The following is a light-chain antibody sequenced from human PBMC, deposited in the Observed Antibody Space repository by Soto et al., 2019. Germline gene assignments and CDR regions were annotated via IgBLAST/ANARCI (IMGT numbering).Light chain of an antibody. CDR1: QSVSYSSNNKNY. J-gene: IGKJ1*01. CDR3: QQYYSIPWT. CDR2: WTS. V-gene: IGKV4-1*01. Sequence: DIVMTQSPDSLAVSLGERATINCKSSQSVSYSSNNKNYLAWYQQKPGQSPKLLIYWTSFRESGVPDRFSGSGSGTDFTLTISSLQAEDVAVYYCQQYYSIPWTFGQGTKV.